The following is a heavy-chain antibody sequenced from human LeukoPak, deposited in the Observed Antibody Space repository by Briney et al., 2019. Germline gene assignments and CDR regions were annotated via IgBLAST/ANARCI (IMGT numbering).Heavy chain of an antibody. Sequence: GGSLRLSCAASGFTFSSYSMNWVRQAPGKGLEWVSYISSSSSTIYYADSVKGRFTISRDNAKNSLYLQMNSLRAEDTAVYYCARDLAARPKRGVDYWGQGTLVTVSS. CDR1: GFTFSSYS. CDR2: ISSSSSTI. CDR3: ARDLAARPKRGVDY. J-gene: IGHJ4*02. V-gene: IGHV3-48*01. D-gene: IGHD6-6*01.